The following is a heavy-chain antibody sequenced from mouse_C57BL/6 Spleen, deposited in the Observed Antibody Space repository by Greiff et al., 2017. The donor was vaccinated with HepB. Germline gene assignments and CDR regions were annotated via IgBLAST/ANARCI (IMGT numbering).Heavy chain of an antibody. D-gene: IGHD2-3*01. J-gene: IGHJ2*01. CDR2: INPSTGGT. Sequence: VQLKESGPELVKPGASVKISCKASGYSFTGYYMNWVKQSPEKSLEWIGEINPSTGGTTYNQKFKAKATLTVDKSSSTAYMQLKSLTSEDSAVYYCARGGVYDGPFDYWGQGTTLTVSS. CDR3: ARGGVYDGPFDY. CDR1: GYSFTGYY. V-gene: IGHV1-42*01.